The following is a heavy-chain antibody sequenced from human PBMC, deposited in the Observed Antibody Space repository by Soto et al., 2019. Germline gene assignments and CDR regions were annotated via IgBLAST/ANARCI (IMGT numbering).Heavy chain of an antibody. CDR3: ARGSWYYYGMDV. J-gene: IGHJ6*02. D-gene: IGHD2-15*01. CDR1: GYTFTGYY. CDR2: INPNSGGT. Sequence: ASVKVSFKASGYTFTGYYMHWVRQAPGQGLEWMGWINPNSGGTNYAQKFQGRVTMTRDTSISTAYMELSRLRSDDTAVYYCARGSWYYYGMDVWGQGTTVTVSS. V-gene: IGHV1-2*02.